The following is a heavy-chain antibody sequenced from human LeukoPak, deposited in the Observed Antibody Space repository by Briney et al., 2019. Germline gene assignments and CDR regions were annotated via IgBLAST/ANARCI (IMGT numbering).Heavy chain of an antibody. D-gene: IGHD3-22*01. CDR3: ARVAGSYYDSSGYYLD. V-gene: IGHV1-18*01. J-gene: IGHJ4*02. Sequence: ALVKVSCKASGYTFTSYGISWVRQAPGQGLEWMGWISAYNGDTNYAQKLQGRVTMTTDTSTSTAYMELRSLRSDDTAVYYCARVAGSYYDSSGYYLDWGQGTLVSVSS. CDR2: ISAYNGDT. CDR1: GYTFTSYG.